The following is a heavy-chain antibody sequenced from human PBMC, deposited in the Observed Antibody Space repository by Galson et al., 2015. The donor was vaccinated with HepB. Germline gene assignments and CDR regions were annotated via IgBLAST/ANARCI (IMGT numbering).Heavy chain of an antibody. J-gene: IGHJ3*02. V-gene: IGHV3-64*01. Sequence: SVKLSCTASGFTLSSYAMHWVRQAPGKGLECVSGFGRNGGGTYYANSVKGRFTISRDNSMNTVYLQMGSLRAEDMAVYYCASMALEGWGGGRTHAFDIWGQGTMVTVSS. CDR3: ASMALEGWGGGRTHAFDI. D-gene: IGHD5-24*01. CDR1: GFTLSSYA. CDR2: FGRNGGGT.